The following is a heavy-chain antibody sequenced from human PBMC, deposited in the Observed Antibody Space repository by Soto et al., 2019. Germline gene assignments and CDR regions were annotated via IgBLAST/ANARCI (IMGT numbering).Heavy chain of an antibody. Sequence: PWGSLRLSCAASGFTFSSYGMSWVRQAPGKGLEWVSGISDSGGSTYYADSVKGRFTISRDNSKSTLYLQMNSLRAEDTAVYYCAKTFSRSFDPWGQGTLVTVSS. J-gene: IGHJ5*02. CDR2: ISDSGGST. CDR3: AKTFSRSFDP. CDR1: GFTFSSYG. V-gene: IGHV3-23*01.